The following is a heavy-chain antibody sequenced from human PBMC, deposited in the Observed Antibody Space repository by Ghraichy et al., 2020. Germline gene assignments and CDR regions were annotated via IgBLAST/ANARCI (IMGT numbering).Heavy chain of an antibody. Sequence: SETLSLTCTVSGGSISSSSYYWGWIRQPPGKGLEWIGSIYYSGSTYYNPSLKSRVTISVDTSKNQFSLKLSSVTAADTAVYYCARHSQYRVRELPHDAFDIWGQETMVTVSS. CDR1: GGSISSSSYY. J-gene: IGHJ3*02. CDR3: ARHSQYRVRELPHDAFDI. CDR2: IYYSGST. V-gene: IGHV4-39*01. D-gene: IGHD1-26*01.